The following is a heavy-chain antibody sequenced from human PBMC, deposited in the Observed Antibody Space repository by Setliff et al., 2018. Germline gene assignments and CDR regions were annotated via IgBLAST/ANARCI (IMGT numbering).Heavy chain of an antibody. CDR3: VPGRGS. D-gene: IGHD6-25*01. V-gene: IGHV4-39*01. CDR1: GGSISSSSHY. CDR2: IYYTGST. J-gene: IGHJ5*02. Sequence: PSETLSLTCTVSGGSISSSSHYWGWIRQPPGKGLEWVGSIYYTGSTYYNPSLKSRVTMSVDTSKRQFSLKLGSATAADTAVFYCVPGRGSWGQGALVTVSS.